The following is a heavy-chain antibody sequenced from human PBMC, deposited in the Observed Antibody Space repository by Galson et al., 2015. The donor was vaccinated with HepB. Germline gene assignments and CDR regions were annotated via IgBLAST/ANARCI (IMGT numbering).Heavy chain of an antibody. CDR3: ARYDAVGAPSSYFDY. CDR1: GFTFSDYY. V-gene: IGHV3-11*06. CDR2: ISSSSSYT. D-gene: IGHD1-26*01. J-gene: IGHJ4*02. Sequence: SLRLSCAASGFTFSDYYMSWIRQAPGKGLEWVSYISSSSSYTNYADSVKGRFTISRDNAKNSLYLQMNSLRAEDTAVYYCARYDAVGAPSSYFDYWGQGTLVTVSS.